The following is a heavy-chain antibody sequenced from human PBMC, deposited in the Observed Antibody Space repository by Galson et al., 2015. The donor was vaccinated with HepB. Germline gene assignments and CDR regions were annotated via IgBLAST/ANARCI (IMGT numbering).Heavy chain of an antibody. CDR1: GSTFAFYG. V-gene: IGHV1-18*01. Sequence: SVRASGKAPGSTFAFYGPSGSRQAPGKGLEWMGSISPPNGHTNYAHNLQGRVTMTTDTSTGTAYMDLRSLRSDDTAVYYCAREQWAGGAFDIWGQGTMVTVSS. J-gene: IGHJ3*02. D-gene: IGHD1-26*01. CDR2: ISPPNGHT. CDR3: AREQWAGGAFDI.